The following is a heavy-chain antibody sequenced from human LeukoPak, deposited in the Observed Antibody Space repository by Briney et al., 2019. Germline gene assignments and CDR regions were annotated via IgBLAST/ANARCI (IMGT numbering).Heavy chain of an antibody. V-gene: IGHV1-3*01. CDR3: ASQFGTYYDY. D-gene: IGHD3-16*01. J-gene: IGHJ4*02. Sequence: VASVKVSCKASGYTFTSYAMHWVRQAPGQRLEWMGWINAGNGNTKYSQKFQGRVTITRDISASTVYMELSSLISEDTAVYYCASQFGTYYDYWGQGTLVTVSS. CDR2: INAGNGNT. CDR1: GYTFTSYA.